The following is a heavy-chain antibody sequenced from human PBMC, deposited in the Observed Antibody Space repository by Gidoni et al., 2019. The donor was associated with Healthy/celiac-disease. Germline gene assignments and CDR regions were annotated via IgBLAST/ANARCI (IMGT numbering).Heavy chain of an antibody. CDR2: FDPEDGET. CDR1: GYTLTELS. Sequence: QVQLVQSGAEVKKPGASVKVSCKVSGYTLTELSMHWVRQAPGKGLEWMGGFDPEDGETIYAQKFQGRVTMTEYTSTDTAYMELSSLRSEDTAVYYCATVGGWSSGYYFGAFDIWGQGTMVTVSS. D-gene: IGHD3-22*01. CDR3: ATVGGWSSGYYFGAFDI. V-gene: IGHV1-24*01. J-gene: IGHJ3*02.